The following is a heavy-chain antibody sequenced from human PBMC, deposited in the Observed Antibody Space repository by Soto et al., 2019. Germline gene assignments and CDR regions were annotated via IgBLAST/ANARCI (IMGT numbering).Heavy chain of an antibody. D-gene: IGHD2-15*01. CDR3: ARDSTSMGYCSGGSCLYGMDV. Sequence: ASVKVSCKASGYTFTSYGISWVRQAPGQGLEWMGGIIPIFGTANYAQKFQGRVTITADESTSTAYMELSSLRSEDTAVYYCARDSTSMGYCSGGSCLYGMDVWGQGTTVTVSS. J-gene: IGHJ6*02. V-gene: IGHV1-69*13. CDR1: GYTFTSYG. CDR2: IIPIFGTA.